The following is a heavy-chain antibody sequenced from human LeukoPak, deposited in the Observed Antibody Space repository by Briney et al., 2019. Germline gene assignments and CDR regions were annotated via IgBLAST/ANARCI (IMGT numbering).Heavy chain of an antibody. CDR2: ISGSGGST. Sequence: GGSLRLSCAASGFTFSSYAISWVRQAPGKGLEWVSAISGSGGSTYYADSVKGRFTISRDNSKNTLYLQMNSLRAEDTAVYYCANLDYGDYSSDYWGQGTPVTVSS. D-gene: IGHD4-17*01. V-gene: IGHV3-23*01. J-gene: IGHJ4*02. CDR1: GFTFSSYA. CDR3: ANLDYGDYSSDY.